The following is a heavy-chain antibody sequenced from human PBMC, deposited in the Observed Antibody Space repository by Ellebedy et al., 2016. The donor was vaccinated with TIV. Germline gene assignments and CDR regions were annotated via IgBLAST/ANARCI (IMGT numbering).Heavy chain of an antibody. CDR3: AREGGYSGYENFDY. V-gene: IGHV3-21*01. D-gene: IGHD5-12*01. CDR2: ISSSRSSI. CDR1: GFTFSSYS. J-gene: IGHJ4*02. Sequence: GESLKISCAASGFTFSSYSMNWVRQAPGKGLEWVSSISSSRSSIYYADSVKGRFTISRDNAKNSLYLQRNSLRAEDTAVYYCAREGGYSGYENFDYWGQGTLVTVSS.